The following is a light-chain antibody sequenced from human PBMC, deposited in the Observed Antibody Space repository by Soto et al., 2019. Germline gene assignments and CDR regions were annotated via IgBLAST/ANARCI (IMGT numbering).Light chain of an antibody. J-gene: IGLJ1*01. CDR2: EGI. CDR1: SSGSAPSNL. Sequence: QSVLTQPASGSGSPGQSITISYTETSSGSAPSNLVSWDQHYPGKAPKLMIYEGIKRRSGVCNRFSGSKSVNMACLPISGLQAEAEADYYCCSSAGSGTDNYVFGSGTKVTAL. CDR3: CSSAGSGTDNYV. V-gene: IGLV2-23*01.